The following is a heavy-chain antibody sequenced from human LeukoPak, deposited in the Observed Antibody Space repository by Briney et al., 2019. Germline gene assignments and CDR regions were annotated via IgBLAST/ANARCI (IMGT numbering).Heavy chain of an antibody. J-gene: IGHJ4*02. D-gene: IGHD2-15*01. CDR3: ARGYCSGGSCYHPFDY. V-gene: IGHV4-59*12. Sequence: SETLSLTCTVSGGSISSYYWSWIRQPPGRGLEWIGYIYYSGSTYYNPSLQSRVTMSVDTSKNQFSLKLSSVTAADTAVYYCARGYCSGGSCYHPFDYWGQGTLVTVSS. CDR1: GGSISSYY. CDR2: IYYSGST.